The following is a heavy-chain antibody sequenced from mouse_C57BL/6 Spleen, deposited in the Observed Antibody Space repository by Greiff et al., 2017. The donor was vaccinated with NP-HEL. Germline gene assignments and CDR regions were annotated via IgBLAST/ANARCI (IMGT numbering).Heavy chain of an antibody. Sequence: EVQLVESGPGLVKPSQSLSLTCSVTGYSITSGYYWNWIRQFPGNKLEWMGYISYDGSNNYNPSLKNRISITRDTSKNQFFLKLNSVTTEDTATYYCVRESAWFAYWGQGTLVTVSA. V-gene: IGHV3-6*01. J-gene: IGHJ3*01. CDR3: VRESAWFAY. CDR1: GYSITSGYY. CDR2: ISYDGSN.